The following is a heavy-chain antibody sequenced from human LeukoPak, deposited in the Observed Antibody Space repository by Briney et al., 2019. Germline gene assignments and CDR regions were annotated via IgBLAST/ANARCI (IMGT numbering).Heavy chain of an antibody. Sequence: ASVKVSCKASGYTFTGYYMHWVRPAPGPCLEWIGRINPNSRGTNYAQNFPVRVTMTRVTSFSTAYMEPSRLRSHDTAVYYCTRAGDSSGWFDYWGQGTLVTVSS. CDR2: INPNSRGT. CDR1: GYTFTGYY. J-gene: IGHJ4*02. CDR3: TRAGDSSGWFDY. D-gene: IGHD6-19*01. V-gene: IGHV1-2*06.